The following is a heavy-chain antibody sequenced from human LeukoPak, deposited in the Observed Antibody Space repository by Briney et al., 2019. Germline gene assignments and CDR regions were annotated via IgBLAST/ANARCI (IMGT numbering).Heavy chain of an antibody. CDR1: GGSISSGYY. V-gene: IGHV4-38-2*02. J-gene: IGHJ4*02. CDR3: ARVQLWPPSQFDY. Sequence: SETLSLTCTVSGGSISSGYYWGWIRPPPGKGLEWIGSIYHSGSTYYNPSLKSRVTISVDTSKNQFSLKLSSVTAADTAVYYCARVQLWPPSQFDYWGQGTLVTVSS. D-gene: IGHD5-18*01. CDR2: IYHSGST.